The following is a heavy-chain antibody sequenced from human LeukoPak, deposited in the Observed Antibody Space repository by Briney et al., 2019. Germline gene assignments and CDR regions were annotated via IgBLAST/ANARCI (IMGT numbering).Heavy chain of an antibody. CDR3: ARDNILTPSPDAFDF. CDR2: ITNSGTT. CDR1: GDSITSRGFY. Sequence: SQTLSLTCNVSGDSITSRGFYWSWLRHPPGRGLEWLGHITNSGTTSYNPSLKGRLTIERDTSKNQFSLGLTFATAADTAIYYCARDNILTPSPDAFDFWGQGTLVTVSS. V-gene: IGHV4-31*03. D-gene: IGHD3-9*01. J-gene: IGHJ3*01.